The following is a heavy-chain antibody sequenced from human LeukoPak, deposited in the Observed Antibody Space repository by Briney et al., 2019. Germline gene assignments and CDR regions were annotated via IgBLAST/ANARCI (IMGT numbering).Heavy chain of an antibody. CDR1: GFTFSSYA. J-gene: IGHJ3*02. Sequence: GGSLRLSCAVSGFTFSSYAMHWVRQAPGKGLEWVAFISYDGSNKYYADSVKGRFTISRDNSKYTLDLQMNNLRTEDTAVYYCAKGSLDAFDIWGQGTMVTVSS. CDR2: ISYDGSNK. V-gene: IGHV3-30*04. CDR3: AKGSLDAFDI.